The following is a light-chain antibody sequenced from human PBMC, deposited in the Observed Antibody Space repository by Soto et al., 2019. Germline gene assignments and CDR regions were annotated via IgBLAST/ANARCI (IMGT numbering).Light chain of an antibody. CDR1: QGIGND. Sequence: AIPMAQSPSSLSASVGDRVTITCRASQGIGNDVGWYQQKPGKAPKLLLYAATTLQRGVPSRFSGTRSGTDFTLTISSLQPEDFATYYCLQDHNYPLTFGGGTKVEIK. V-gene: IGKV1-6*02. J-gene: IGKJ4*01. CDR3: LQDHNYPLT. CDR2: AAT.